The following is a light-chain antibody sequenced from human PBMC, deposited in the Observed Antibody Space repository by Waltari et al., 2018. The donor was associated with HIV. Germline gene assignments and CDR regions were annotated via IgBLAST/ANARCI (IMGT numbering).Light chain of an antibody. Sequence: QSVLTQPPSVSAAPGQTVPISCSGRGSNIGGHEVSWYQQLPGTAPKRRIYDNNKRSSGIPDRFSGAKSGTSATLGITGLQTGDEADYYCGTWDSSLSAVFGGGTKVTV. CDR2: DNN. CDR3: GTWDSSLSAV. V-gene: IGLV1-51*01. CDR1: GSNIGGHE. J-gene: IGLJ3*02.